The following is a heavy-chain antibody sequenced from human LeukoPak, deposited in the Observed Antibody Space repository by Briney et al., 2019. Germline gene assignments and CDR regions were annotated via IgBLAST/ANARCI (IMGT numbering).Heavy chain of an antibody. J-gene: IGHJ4*02. CDR3: TRENDFGVVLYDY. CDR1: GFTFGDYA. CDR2: IRSKAYGGTT. Sequence: GGSLRLSCTASGFTFGDYAMSWFRQAPGKGLEWVGFIRSKAYGGTTEYAASVKGRFTISRDDSKSIAYLQMNSLKTEDTAVHYCTRENDFGVVLYDYWGQGTLVTVSS. D-gene: IGHD3-3*01. V-gene: IGHV3-49*03.